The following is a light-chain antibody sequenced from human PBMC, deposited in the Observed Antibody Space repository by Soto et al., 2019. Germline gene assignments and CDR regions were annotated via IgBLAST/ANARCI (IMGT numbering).Light chain of an antibody. J-gene: IGKJ1*01. Sequence: ELGLTQSPGTLSLPPGERATLSCRASQRVSSNSLAWYQQKPGQAPRLLIYDASSRGTAIPDRFRGSGSGTDFTLTTSRLEPADFAVYYCQQYGSSPRTFGQGTKVEVK. CDR3: QQYGSSPRT. V-gene: IGKV3-20*01. CDR2: DAS. CDR1: QRVSSNS.